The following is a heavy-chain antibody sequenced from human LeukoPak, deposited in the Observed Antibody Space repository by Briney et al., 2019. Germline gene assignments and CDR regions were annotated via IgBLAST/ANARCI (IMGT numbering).Heavy chain of an antibody. D-gene: IGHD3-9*01. CDR3: ARVAHFDRGMDV. CDR2: INWNGGGT. CDR1: GFTFDDYG. J-gene: IGHJ6*02. V-gene: IGHV3-20*04. Sequence: GGSLRLSCAASGFTFDDYGMSWVRQAPGKGLEWVSGINWNGGGTGYADSVKGRFTISRDNAKNSLYLQMNSLRAEDTAVYFCARVAHFDRGMDVWGQGTTVTVSS.